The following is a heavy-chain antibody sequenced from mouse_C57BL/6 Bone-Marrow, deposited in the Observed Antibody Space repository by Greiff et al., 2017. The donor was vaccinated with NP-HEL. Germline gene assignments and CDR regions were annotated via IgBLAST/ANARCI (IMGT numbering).Heavy chain of an antibody. V-gene: IGHV1-81*01. J-gene: IGHJ1*03. CDR2: IYPRSGTT. CDR1: GYTFTSYG. Sequence: QVQLQQSGAELARPGASVKLSCTASGYTFTSYGISWVKQRTGQGLEWIGEIYPRSGTTYYNEKFKGKATLTADNSSRTAYMELSSLTSEDSACDFCARDGSSCLYWYFDVWGTGTTVTVSS. CDR3: ARDGSSCLYWYFDV. D-gene: IGHD1-1*01.